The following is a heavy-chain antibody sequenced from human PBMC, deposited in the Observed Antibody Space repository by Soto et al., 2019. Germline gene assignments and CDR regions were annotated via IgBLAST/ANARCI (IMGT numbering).Heavy chain of an antibody. CDR3: ARGGKNRITGAHYDY. J-gene: IGHJ4*02. V-gene: IGHV1-18*01. D-gene: IGHD1-20*01. CDR2: TSAYNGNT. CDR1: GYTFTSYG. Sequence: QVQLVQSGAEVKKPGASVKVSCKASGYTFTSYGISWVRQAPGQGLEWMGWTSAYNGNTNYAQKLQGIVTMTTDTSKSTDYRELRSLKSDDTAVYYSARGGKNRITGAHYDYWGQGTLVTVSS.